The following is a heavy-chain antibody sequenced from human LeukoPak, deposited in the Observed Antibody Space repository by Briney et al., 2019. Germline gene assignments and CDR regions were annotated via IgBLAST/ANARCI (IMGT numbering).Heavy chain of an antibody. CDR2: IYTSGST. J-gene: IGHJ5*02. CDR1: GGSISSYY. Sequence: SETLSLTCTVSGGSISSYYWSWIRQPAGKGLEWIGRIYTSGSTNYNPSLKSQVTMSVDTSKNQFSLKLSSVTAADTAVYYCARGGGCSSTSCYSGVGWFDPWGQGTLVTVSS. D-gene: IGHD2-2*01. CDR3: ARGGGCSSTSCYSGVGWFDP. V-gene: IGHV4-4*07.